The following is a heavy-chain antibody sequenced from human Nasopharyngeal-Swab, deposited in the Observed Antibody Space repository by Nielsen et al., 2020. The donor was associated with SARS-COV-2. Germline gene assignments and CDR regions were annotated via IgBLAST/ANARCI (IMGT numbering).Heavy chain of an antibody. CDR1: GYTFTSYD. Sequence: ASVKVSCKASGYTFTSYDINWVRQATGQGPEWMGWMNPNSGNTGYAQKFQGRVTMTRNTSISTAYMELSSLRSEDTAVYYCARQTNHYGLYYFDYWGQGTLVTVSS. D-gene: IGHD3-10*01. V-gene: IGHV1-8*01. J-gene: IGHJ4*02. CDR2: MNPNSGNT. CDR3: ARQTNHYGLYYFDY.